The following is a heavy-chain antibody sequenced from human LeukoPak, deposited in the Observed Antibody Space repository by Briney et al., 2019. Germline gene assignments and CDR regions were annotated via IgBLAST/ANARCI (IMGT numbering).Heavy chain of an antibody. D-gene: IGHD2-2*01. J-gene: IGHJ4*02. CDR2: ISGNNDNP. Sequence: ASVKVSCKASGYTFSNFGISWVRQAPGQGLEWMGWISGNNDNPNYGQKFQGRFTVTSDSSTRTAYMELKRLRSDDTAVYCCARDGTSTDDYWGQGTLVTVSS. CDR1: GYTFSNFG. V-gene: IGHV1-18*01. CDR3: ARDGTSTDDY.